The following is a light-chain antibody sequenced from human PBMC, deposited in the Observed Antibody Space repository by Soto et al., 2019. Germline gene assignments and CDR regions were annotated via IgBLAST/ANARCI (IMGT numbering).Light chain of an antibody. J-gene: IGLJ2*01. CDR2: DVS. CDR1: SSDVGGSKY. CDR3: SSYTSSSVV. V-gene: IGLV2-14*01. Sequence: QSALTQPASVSGSPGQSITISCIGTSSDVGGSKYVSWYQQHPGKAPKLMIYDVSNRPSGVSNRFSGSKSGNTASLTISGLQAEDEDDYYCSSYTSSSVVFGGGTKLTVL.